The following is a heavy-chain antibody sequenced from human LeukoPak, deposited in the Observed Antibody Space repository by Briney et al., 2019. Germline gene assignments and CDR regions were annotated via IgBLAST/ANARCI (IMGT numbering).Heavy chain of an antibody. J-gene: IGHJ4*02. CDR2: ISTDGSNT. CDR3: ARAFSSVDWNAFDY. V-gene: IGHV3-74*01. CDR1: GFIFSSYW. D-gene: IGHD1-1*01. Sequence: GGSLRLSCAASGFIFSSYWMHWVREAPGKGLVWVERISTDGSNTGHADSVKGRFTISRDNAKDTLYLQMNSLRAEDTAVYYCARAFSSVDWNAFDYWGQGTLVTVSS.